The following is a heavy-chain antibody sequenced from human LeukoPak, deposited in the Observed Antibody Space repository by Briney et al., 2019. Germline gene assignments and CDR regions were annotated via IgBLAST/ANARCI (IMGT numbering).Heavy chain of an antibody. J-gene: IGHJ4*02. CDR2: VSGSGDST. CDR3: AKSPYIASHIDFDY. CDR1: GFTFSSYA. Sequence: GGSLRPSCAASGFTFSSYAMSWVRQAPGKGLEWVSTVSGSGDSTWYADSVKGRFTISRDNSKSTLYLQMNSLRAEDTAVYYCAKSPYIASHIDFDYWGQGTLVTVSS. D-gene: IGHD3-16*01. V-gene: IGHV3-23*01.